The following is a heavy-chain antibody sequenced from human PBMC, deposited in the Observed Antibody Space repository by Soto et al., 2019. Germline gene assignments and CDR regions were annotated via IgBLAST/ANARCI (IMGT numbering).Heavy chain of an antibody. CDR2: SSNSGSFT. CDR3: VKSGDNYNLLDY. V-gene: IGHV3-11*06. CDR1: GFTPSDHY. D-gene: IGHD1-1*01. Sequence: SGGSLRLSCAASGFTPSDHYMSWIRQAPGKGLEWIGYSSNSGSFTRYADSVKGRFSISRDNAKSSLYLQISSLRGDDTATYYCVKSGDNYNLLDYWGQGTPVTVSS. J-gene: IGHJ4*02.